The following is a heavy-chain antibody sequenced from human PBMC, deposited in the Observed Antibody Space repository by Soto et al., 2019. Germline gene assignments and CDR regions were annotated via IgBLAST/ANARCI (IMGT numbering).Heavy chain of an antibody. CDR2: IYSSGST. D-gene: IGHD3-16*01. Sequence: SETLSLTCSVSGVPINNFYWSWIRQSPGRGLEWIGYIYSSGSTNYNPSLKSRVTMSLDASKNQLSLKLTSVTAADTAVYYCARDLNLAVAGSLINWFDPWGQGTLVTVSS. J-gene: IGHJ5*02. CDR1: GVPINNFY. CDR3: ARDLNLAVAGSLINWFDP. V-gene: IGHV4-59*01.